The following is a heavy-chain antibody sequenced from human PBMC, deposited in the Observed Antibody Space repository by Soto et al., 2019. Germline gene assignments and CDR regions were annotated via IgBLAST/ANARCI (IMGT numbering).Heavy chain of an antibody. CDR2: IIPILGIA. CDR1: GGTFSSYT. J-gene: IGHJ6*03. V-gene: IGHV1-69*02. CDR3: ARGDINNYVDYVYMDV. D-gene: IGHD4-17*01. Sequence: ASVKVSCKASGGTFSSYTISWVRQAPGQGLEWMGRIIPILGIANYAQKFQGRVTITADKSTSTAYMELSSLRSEDTAVYYCARGDINNYVDYVYMDVWGKGTRVTVPS.